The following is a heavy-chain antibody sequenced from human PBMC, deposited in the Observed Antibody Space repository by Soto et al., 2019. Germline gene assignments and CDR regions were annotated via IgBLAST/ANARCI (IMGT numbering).Heavy chain of an antibody. Sequence: SETLSLTCTVSGGSISSGDYYWSWIRQPPGKGQEWIGYIYYSGSTYYNPSLKSRVTISVDTSKNQFSLKLSSVTAADTAVYYCARERPDGSRLAPWGQGTLVTVSS. J-gene: IGHJ5*02. V-gene: IGHV4-30-4*01. CDR3: ARERPDGSRLAP. D-gene: IGHD6-13*01. CDR2: IYYSGST. CDR1: GGSISSGDYY.